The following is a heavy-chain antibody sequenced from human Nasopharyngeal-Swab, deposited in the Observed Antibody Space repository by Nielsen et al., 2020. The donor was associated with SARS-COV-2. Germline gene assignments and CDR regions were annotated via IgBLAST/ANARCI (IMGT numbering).Heavy chain of an antibody. J-gene: IGHJ4*02. D-gene: IGHD1-26*01. CDR1: GFTFSNCA. CDR2: ISSSGGST. Sequence: GGSLRLSCAASGFTFSNCAMSWVRQAPEKGLEWVSAISSSGGSTYYADSVKGRFTISRDNSKNTLSLQMNSLRAEDTAVYYCAKDLDIVGATSADYWGQGTLVTVSS. V-gene: IGHV3-23*01. CDR3: AKDLDIVGATSADY.